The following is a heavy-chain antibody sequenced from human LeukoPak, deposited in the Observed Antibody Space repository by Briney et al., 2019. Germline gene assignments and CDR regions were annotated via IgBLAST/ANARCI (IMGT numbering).Heavy chain of an antibody. D-gene: IGHD2-2*02. CDR3: AEDRSCSSTSSYRLHY. J-gene: IGHJ4*02. CDR2: ISGSGGST. V-gene: IGHV3-23*01. CDR1: GFTFSSYA. Sequence: PGGSLRLSCAASGFTFSSYAMSWVRQAPGKGLEWVSGISGSGGSTYYADSVKGRFTISRDNSKNTLYLQMSSLRAEDTAVYYCAEDRSCSSTSSYRLHYWGQGTLVTVSS.